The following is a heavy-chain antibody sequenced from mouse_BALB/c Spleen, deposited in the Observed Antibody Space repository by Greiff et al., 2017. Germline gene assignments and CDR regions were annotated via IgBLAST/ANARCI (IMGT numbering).Heavy chain of an antibody. Sequence: DVMLVESGGDLVKPGGSLKLSCAASGFTFSSYGMSWVRQTPDKRLEWVATISSGGSYTYYPDSVKGRFTISRDNAKNTLYLQMSSLKSEDTAMYYCARHQGVRSYYFDYWGQGTTLTVSS. J-gene: IGHJ2*01. V-gene: IGHV5-6*02. CDR3: ARHQGVRSYYFDY. CDR2: ISSGGSYT. D-gene: IGHD2-14*01. CDR1: GFTFSSYG.